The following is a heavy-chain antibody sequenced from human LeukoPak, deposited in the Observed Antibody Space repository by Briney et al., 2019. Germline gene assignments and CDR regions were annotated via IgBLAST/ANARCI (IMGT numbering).Heavy chain of an antibody. CDR3: ARGGYYGSYYYMDV. J-gene: IGHJ6*03. V-gene: IGHV4-59*01. CDR1: GGSISSYY. Sequence: SETLSLTCTVSGGSISSYYWSWIRQPPGKGLEWIGYIYYSGSTNYNPSLKSRVTISVDTSKNQFSLKLSSVTAADTAVYYCARGGYYGSYYYMDVWGKGTTVTISS. CDR2: IYYSGST. D-gene: IGHD3-10*01.